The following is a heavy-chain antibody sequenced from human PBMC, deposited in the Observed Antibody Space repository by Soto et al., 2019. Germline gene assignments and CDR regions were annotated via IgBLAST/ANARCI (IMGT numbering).Heavy chain of an antibody. CDR1: GLNFSSYA. D-gene: IGHD2-2*01. Sequence: GSLRLSFAASGLNFSSYAMSWVRQAPGKGLEWVSAISGSGGSTYYADSVKGRFTISRDNSKKTLYLQMNSLRAEDTAVYYCAKGPVNIVVGPFDIWGQGTMVTVSS. CDR2: ISGSGGST. J-gene: IGHJ3*02. CDR3: AKGPVNIVVGPFDI. V-gene: IGHV3-23*01.